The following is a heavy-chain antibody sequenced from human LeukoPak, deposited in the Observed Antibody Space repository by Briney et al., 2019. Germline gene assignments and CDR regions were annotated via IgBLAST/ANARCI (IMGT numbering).Heavy chain of an antibody. Sequence: ASVKVSCKVSGYTLTELSMHWVRQAPGKGLEWRGGYDPEDGETIYAQEFQGRVTMTEDTSTDTAYMELSSLRSEDTAVYYCAMGSDKGIAVAGNWFDPWGQGTLVTVSS. CDR2: YDPEDGET. D-gene: IGHD6-19*01. V-gene: IGHV1-24*01. J-gene: IGHJ5*02. CDR3: AMGSDKGIAVAGNWFDP. CDR1: GYTLTELS.